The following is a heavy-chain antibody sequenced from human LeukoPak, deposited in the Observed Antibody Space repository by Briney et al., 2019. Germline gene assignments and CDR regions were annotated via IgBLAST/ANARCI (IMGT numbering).Heavy chain of an antibody. CDR1: GFTFSTYW. CDR2: ISPTGDNT. V-gene: IGHV3-74*01. J-gene: IGHJ3*02. D-gene: IGHD3-22*01. CDR3: ARVRIAMTPGAFGI. Sequence: GWSLRLSCAASGFTFSTYWMHWIRQVPGKGLAWVSRISPTGDNTNYADSVRGRFTVPRDNAKNTLHLQMNSLRAEDTAVYYWARVRIAMTPGAFGIWGQGTMVTVSS.